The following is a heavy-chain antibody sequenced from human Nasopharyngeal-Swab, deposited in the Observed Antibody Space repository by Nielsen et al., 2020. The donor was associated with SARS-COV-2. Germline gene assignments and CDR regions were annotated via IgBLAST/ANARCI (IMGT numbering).Heavy chain of an antibody. CDR1: GGSFSGYY. J-gene: IGHJ5*02. CDR3: ASQPGTANNGANWFDP. CDR2: ISHSGST. D-gene: IGHD1/OR15-1a*01. Sequence: SETLSLTCAVSGGSFSGYYWSWIRQPPGKGLEWIGEISHSGSTNYNPSLKSRVTISVDTSKNQFSLKLSSVTAADTAVYYCASQPGTANNGANWFDPWGQGTLVTVSS. V-gene: IGHV4-34*01.